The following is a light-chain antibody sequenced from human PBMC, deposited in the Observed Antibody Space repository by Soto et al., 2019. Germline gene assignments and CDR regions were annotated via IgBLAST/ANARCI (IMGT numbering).Light chain of an antibody. CDR1: SSDVGGYNY. J-gene: IGLJ2*01. CDR3: SSDAGSVG. CDR2: EVS. Sequence: QSALTQPPSASGSPGQSVTISCTGTSSDVGGYNYVSWYQQHPGKAPKLMIYEVSKRPSGVPDRFSGSKSGNTASLTVSGLQAEDEADYYCSSDAGSVGFGGGTKLTVL. V-gene: IGLV2-8*01.